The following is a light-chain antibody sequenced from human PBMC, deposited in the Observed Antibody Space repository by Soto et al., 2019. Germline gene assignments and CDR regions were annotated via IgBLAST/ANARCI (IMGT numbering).Light chain of an antibody. Sequence: EIVLTQSPGTLSLSPGERATLSCRASQCVSSAYLAWYQHKPGQAPRLLLYGASNRATGIPDRFSGSGSGTDFTLTISRLEPEDFAVYFCQQYGRSPPFTFGQGTKVEIK. CDR1: QCVSSAY. J-gene: IGKJ2*01. CDR3: QQYGRSPPFT. CDR2: GAS. V-gene: IGKV3-20*01.